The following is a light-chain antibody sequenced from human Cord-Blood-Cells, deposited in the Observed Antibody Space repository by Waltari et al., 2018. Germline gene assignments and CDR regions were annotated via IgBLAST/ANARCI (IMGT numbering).Light chain of an antibody. CDR1: QRISSY. J-gene: IGKJ2*01. V-gene: IGKV1-39*01. CDR2: SAS. Sequence: DIQMTHSPSSLSASVGDRVTITCRASQRISSYLNWYQPEPGKAPKLLIYSASSLQSGVPSRFSCSGSGTDFTLTISSLQPEDFATYYCQHSYSTPYTFGQGTKLEIK. CDR3: QHSYSTPYT.